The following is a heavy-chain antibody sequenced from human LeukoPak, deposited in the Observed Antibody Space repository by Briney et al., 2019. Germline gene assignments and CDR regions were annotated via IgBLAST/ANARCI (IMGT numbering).Heavy chain of an antibody. D-gene: IGHD2-15*01. CDR2: IIPILGTA. CDR1: GGTFSSYT. J-gene: IGHJ5*02. CDR3: ARDTKDLGFDP. V-gene: IGHV1-69*08. Sequence: SVKVSCKASGGTFSSYTISWVRQAPGQGLEWMGRIIPILGTANYAQKFQGRVTITADKSTSTAYMELSSLRSEDTAVYYCARDTKDLGFDPWGQGTLVTVSS.